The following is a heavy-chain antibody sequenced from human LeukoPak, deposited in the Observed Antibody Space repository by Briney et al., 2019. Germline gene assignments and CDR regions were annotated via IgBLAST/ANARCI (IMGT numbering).Heavy chain of an antibody. Sequence: VASVKVSCKASGYTFTGYYMHWVRQAPGQGLEWMGWINPNSGGTNYAQKFQGRVTMTRDTSISTAYMELSRLRSDDTAVCYCARYSGYENTFDYWGQGTLVTVSS. CDR1: GYTFTGYY. CDR2: INPNSGGT. D-gene: IGHD5-12*01. V-gene: IGHV1-2*02. CDR3: ARYSGYENTFDY. J-gene: IGHJ4*02.